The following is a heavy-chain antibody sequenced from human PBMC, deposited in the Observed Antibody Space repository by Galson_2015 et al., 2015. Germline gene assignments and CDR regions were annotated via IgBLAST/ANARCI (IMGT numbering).Heavy chain of an antibody. Sequence: SETLSLTCAVSGGSISSSNWWSWVRQPPGKGLEWIGEIYHSGSTNYNPSLKSRVTISVDKSKNQFSLKLSSVTAADTAVYYCAREDSSSWYSYYYYGMDVWGQGTTVTVSS. CDR3: AREDSSSWYSYYYYGMDV. V-gene: IGHV4-4*02. CDR2: IYHSGST. J-gene: IGHJ6*02. D-gene: IGHD6-13*01. CDR1: GGSISSSNW.